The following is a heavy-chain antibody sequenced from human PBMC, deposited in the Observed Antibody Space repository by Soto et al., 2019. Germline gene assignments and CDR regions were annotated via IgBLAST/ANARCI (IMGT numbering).Heavy chain of an antibody. V-gene: IGHV3-23*01. CDR2: ISGGGGST. D-gene: IGHD3-9*01. CDR3: AKTETFNGYYNAFDY. J-gene: IGHJ4*02. Sequence: GGTLRLTCTASGYSFAGYALTWVRLAPGKGLEWVASISGGGGSTYYTDSVKGRFSISRDNSNRVVYLQMGSLTAGDTAVYYCAKTETFNGYYNAFDYWGQGTRVTVSS. CDR1: GYSFAGYA.